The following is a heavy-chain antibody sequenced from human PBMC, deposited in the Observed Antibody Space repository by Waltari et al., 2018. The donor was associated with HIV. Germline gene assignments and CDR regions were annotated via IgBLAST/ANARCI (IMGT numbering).Heavy chain of an antibody. D-gene: IGHD4-17*01. CDR3: ARTRGDYGDLRGQPFDY. Sequence: QVTLRESGPALVKPTQTLTLTCTFSGFSLSTSGMCVSWIRQPTGKALEWLALIDWDDDKYYSTSLKTRLTISKDTSKNQVVLTMTNMDPVDTATYYCARTRGDYGDLRGQPFDYWGQGTLVTVSS. CDR1: GFSLSTSGMC. CDR2: IDWDDDK. V-gene: IGHV2-70*01. J-gene: IGHJ4*02.